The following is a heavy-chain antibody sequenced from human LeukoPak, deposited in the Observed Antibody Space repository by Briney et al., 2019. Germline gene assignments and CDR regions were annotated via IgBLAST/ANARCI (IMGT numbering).Heavy chain of an antibody. CDR1: GGSFSGYY. V-gene: IGHV4-34*01. Sequence: SETLSLTCAVYGGSFSGYYWSWIRQPPGKGLEWIGEINHSGSTNYNPSLKSRVTISVDTSKNQFPLKLSSVTAADTAVYYCATYSGSYSVDYWGQGILVTVSS. D-gene: IGHD1-26*01. CDR2: INHSGST. J-gene: IGHJ4*02. CDR3: ATYSGSYSVDY.